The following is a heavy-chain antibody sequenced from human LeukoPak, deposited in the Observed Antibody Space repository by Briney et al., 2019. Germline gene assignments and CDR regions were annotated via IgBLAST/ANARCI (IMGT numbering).Heavy chain of an antibody. CDR3: ARDSPSDSSGCSEYYFDY. D-gene: IGHD3-22*01. V-gene: IGHV1-2*02. Sequence: GASVKVSCKASGYTFTGYYMHWVRQAPGQGLEWMGWINPNSGGTNYAQKFQGRVTMTRDTSISTAYMELSRLRSDDTAVYYCARDSPSDSSGCSEYYFDYWGQGTLVTVSS. CDR1: GYTFTGYY. CDR2: INPNSGGT. J-gene: IGHJ4*02.